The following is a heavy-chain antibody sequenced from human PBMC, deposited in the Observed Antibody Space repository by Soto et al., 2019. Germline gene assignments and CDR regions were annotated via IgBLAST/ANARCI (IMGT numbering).Heavy chain of an antibody. CDR1: GYTFTGHY. D-gene: IGHD3-10*01. J-gene: IGHJ4*02. V-gene: IGHV1-2*02. Sequence: QVQLVQSGAEVKKPGASVKVSCKASGYTFTGHYIHWVRQAPGQGLEWMGCVNPSSGVTDSAQKFQGRVTVTRDPSSSRAYMELSMLASDDTAVDYCARDRYYFSSWTYLDYWGQGNLVTVSA. CDR3: ARDRYYFSSWTYLDY. CDR2: VNPSSGVT.